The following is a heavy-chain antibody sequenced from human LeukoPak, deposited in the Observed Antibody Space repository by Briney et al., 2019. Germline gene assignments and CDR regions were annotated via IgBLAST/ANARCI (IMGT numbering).Heavy chain of an antibody. V-gene: IGHV3-21*01. J-gene: IGHJ4*02. CDR3: ASYDILTGYYRTGVDY. Sequence: GGSLRLSCAASGFTFSSYSMNWVRQAPGKGLEWVSSISSSSSYIYYADSVKGRFTISRDNAKNSLYLQMNSLRAEDTAVYYCASYDILTGYYRTGVDYWGQGTLVTVSS. CDR1: GFTFSSYS. D-gene: IGHD3-9*01. CDR2: ISSSSSYI.